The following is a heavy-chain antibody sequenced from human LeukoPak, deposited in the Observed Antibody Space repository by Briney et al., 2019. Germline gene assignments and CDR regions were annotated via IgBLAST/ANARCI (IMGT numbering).Heavy chain of an antibody. CDR3: AKALHSRSTATPGMNWFDP. CDR1: GFTFSSYA. V-gene: IGHV3-23*01. D-gene: IGHD4-11*01. CDR2: ISASGGGK. J-gene: IGHJ5*02. Sequence: GGSLRLSCAASGFTFSSYAMHWVRQAPGMGLEWVSVISASGGGKSYADSVKGRFTISRDNSKNTLYLQMSSLRAEDTAAYYCAKALHSRSTATPGMNWFDPWGPGALVTVSS.